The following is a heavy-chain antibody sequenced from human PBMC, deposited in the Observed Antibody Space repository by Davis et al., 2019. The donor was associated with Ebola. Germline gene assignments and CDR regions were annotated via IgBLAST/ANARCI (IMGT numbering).Heavy chain of an antibody. CDR2: INPSGGST. CDR3: ARITGTDGDY. Sequence: AASVKVSCKASGYTFTSYGISWVRQAPGQGLEWMGIINPSGGSTSYAQKFQGRVTMTRDTSTSTVYMELSSLRSEDTAVYYCARITGTDGDYWGQGTLVTVSS. CDR1: GYTFTSYG. V-gene: IGHV1-46*01. J-gene: IGHJ4*02. D-gene: IGHD1-1*01.